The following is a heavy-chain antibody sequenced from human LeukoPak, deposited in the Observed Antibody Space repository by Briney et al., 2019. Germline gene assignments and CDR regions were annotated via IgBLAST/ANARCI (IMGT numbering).Heavy chain of an antibody. CDR2: ISAYNGNT. D-gene: IGHD2-2*01. Sequence: ASVTVSCKASGYTFTSYGISWVRQAPGQGLEWMGWISAYNGNTNYAQKLQGRVTMTTDTSTSTAYMELRSLRSDDTAVYYCARVSLLQLYCSSTSCYGVSGATLNGCDIWGQGTMVTVSS. CDR1: GYTFTSYG. CDR3: ARVSLLQLYCSSTSCYGVSGATLNGCDI. V-gene: IGHV1-18*01. J-gene: IGHJ3*02.